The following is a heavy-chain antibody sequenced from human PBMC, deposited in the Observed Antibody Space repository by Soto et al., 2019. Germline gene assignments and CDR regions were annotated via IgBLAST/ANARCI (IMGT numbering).Heavy chain of an antibody. J-gene: IGHJ4*02. CDR2: ISGDGGSI. D-gene: IGHD1-26*01. Sequence: GGSLRLSCAASGFTFSNCAMSWVRQAPGKGLDWLSIISGDGGSIYYADSVEGRFTISRDNSKNRLNLQMSSLRAGDTAVYYCVKAVGPTAPSSRIFDYWRRGTLVTVSS. CDR3: VKAVGPTAPSSRIFDY. CDR1: GFTFSNCA. V-gene: IGHV3-23*01.